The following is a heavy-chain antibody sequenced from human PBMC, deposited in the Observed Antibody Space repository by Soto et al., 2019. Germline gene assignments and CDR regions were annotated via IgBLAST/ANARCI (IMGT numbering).Heavy chain of an antibody. CDR1: GYTFTSYG. V-gene: IGHV1-18*01. D-gene: IGHD6-13*01. J-gene: IGHJ4*02. CDR3: ARDLIAAAWSAFDY. Sequence: ASVKVSCKASGYTFTSYGISWVRQAPGQGLEWMGWISAYNGNTNYAQKLQGRVTMTTDTSTSTAYMELRSLRSDDTAVYYCARDLIAAAWSAFDYWGQGTLVTVSS. CDR2: ISAYNGNT.